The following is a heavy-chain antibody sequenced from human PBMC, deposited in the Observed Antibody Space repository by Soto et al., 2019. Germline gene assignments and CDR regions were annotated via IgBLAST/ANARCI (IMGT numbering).Heavy chain of an antibody. CDR3: ARDKITGLFDY. CDR2: INHSGSS. Sequence: PSETLSLTCPVSGGSISSGGYYWSWIRQPPGTGLEWIGEINHSGSSNYNPSLKSRVTISVDTSKNQFSLKLTSVTAADTAVYYCARDKITGLFDYWGQGTLVTVSS. CDR1: GGSISSGGYY. V-gene: IGHV4-39*07. D-gene: IGHD2-8*02. J-gene: IGHJ4*02.